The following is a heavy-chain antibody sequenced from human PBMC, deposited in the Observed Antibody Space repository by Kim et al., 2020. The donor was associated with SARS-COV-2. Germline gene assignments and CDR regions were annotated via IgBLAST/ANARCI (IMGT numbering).Heavy chain of an antibody. J-gene: IGHJ5*02. CDR3: ARGAMLDL. V-gene: IGHV4-59*09. Sequence: SGSTTYSHSLKSRFTISVDTSKNQFSVKLSAVTAADTAVYYCARGAMLDLWGQGTLVTVSS. D-gene: IGHD2-8*01. CDR2: SGST.